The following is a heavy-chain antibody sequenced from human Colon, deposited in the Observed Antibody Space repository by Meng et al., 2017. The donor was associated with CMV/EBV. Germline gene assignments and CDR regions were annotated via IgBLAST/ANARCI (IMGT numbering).Heavy chain of an antibody. Sequence: GGSLRLSCAASGFGFSSYAMSWVRQAPGKGLEWVATITSGGGSRYHGDSVKGRFTISRDNSRNTLYLQMNTLRADDTATYYCAKDLPGAVMGFDYWGQGTLVTVSS. CDR2: ITSGGGSR. CDR3: AKDLPGAVMGFDY. V-gene: IGHV3-23*01. J-gene: IGHJ4*02. D-gene: IGHD3-16*01. CDR1: GFGFSSYA.